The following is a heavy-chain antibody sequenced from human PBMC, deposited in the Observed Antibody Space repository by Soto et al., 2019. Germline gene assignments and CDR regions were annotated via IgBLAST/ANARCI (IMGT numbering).Heavy chain of an antibody. CDR2: IYYSGVT. J-gene: IGHJ5*02. D-gene: IGHD3-10*01. CDR3: ARDLRGRRSGRFDP. V-gene: IGHV4-31*03. Sequence: QVQLQESGPGLVKPSETLSLTCTLSGDPITSGGFYWTWIRQHPAKGLEWIGYIYYSGVTYYNPSLKIRATISVDTSKNQFSLNLSSVRAADTAMYYCARDLRGRRSGRFDPWGQGTLVTVSS. CDR1: GDPITSGGFY.